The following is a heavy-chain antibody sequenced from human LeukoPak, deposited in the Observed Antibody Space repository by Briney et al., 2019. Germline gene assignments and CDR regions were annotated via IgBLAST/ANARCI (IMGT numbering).Heavy chain of an antibody. D-gene: IGHD6-13*01. Sequence: ASVKVSCKASGGTFSSYAISWVRQAPGQGLEWMGGIIPIFGTANYAQKFQGRVTITADESTSTAYMELSSLRSEDTAVYYCARDGQNKFVSSSWPNDAFDIWGQGTMVTVSS. CDR3: ARDGQNKFVSSSWPNDAFDI. CDR1: GGTFSSYA. CDR2: IIPIFGTA. V-gene: IGHV1-69*13. J-gene: IGHJ3*02.